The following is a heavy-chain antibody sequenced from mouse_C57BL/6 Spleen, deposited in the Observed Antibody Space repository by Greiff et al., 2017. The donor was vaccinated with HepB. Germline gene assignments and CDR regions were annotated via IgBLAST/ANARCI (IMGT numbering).Heavy chain of an antibody. D-gene: IGHD2-5*01. CDR2: ISSGGDYI. CDR1: GFTFSSYA. Sequence: EVKLVESGEGLVKPGGSLKLSCAASGFTFSSYAMSWVRQTPEKRLEWVAYISSGGDYIYYADTVKGRFTISRDNARNTLYLQMSSLKSEDTAMYYCTRVSYYSNYVGFAYWGQGTLVTVSA. V-gene: IGHV5-9-1*02. J-gene: IGHJ3*01. CDR3: TRVSYYSNYVGFAY.